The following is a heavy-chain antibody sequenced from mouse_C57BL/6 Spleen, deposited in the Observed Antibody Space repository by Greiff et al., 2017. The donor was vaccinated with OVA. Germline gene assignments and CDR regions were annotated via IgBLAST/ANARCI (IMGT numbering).Heavy chain of an antibody. CDR1: GYTFTDYD. CDR2: INPSNGGT. J-gene: IGHJ2*01. V-gene: IGHV1-22*01. D-gene: IGHD3-3*01. Sequence: VQLQQSGPELVKPGASVKMSCKASGYTFTDYDMHWVKQSHGKSLEWIGYINPSNGGTSYNQKFKGKATLTVNKSSSTAYMELPSLTSVDSAVYSFARRALSGSLAYWGQGTPLTVSA. CDR3: ARRALSGSLAY.